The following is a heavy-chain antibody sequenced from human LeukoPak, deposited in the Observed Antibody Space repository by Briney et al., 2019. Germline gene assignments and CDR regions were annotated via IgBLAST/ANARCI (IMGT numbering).Heavy chain of an antibody. CDR1: GGSISSGDYY. CDR2: VCYSGST. J-gene: IGHJ4*02. D-gene: IGHD3-22*01. CDR3: ARATGYYDSSGYYLFDY. V-gene: IGHV4-30-4*01. Sequence: SQTLSLTCTVSGGSISSGDYYWSWIRQPPGKGLEWIGYVCYSGSTNYNPSLNSRVTISVDTSKNQFSLKLSSVTVADTAVYYCARATGYYDSSGYYLFDYWGQGTLVTVSS.